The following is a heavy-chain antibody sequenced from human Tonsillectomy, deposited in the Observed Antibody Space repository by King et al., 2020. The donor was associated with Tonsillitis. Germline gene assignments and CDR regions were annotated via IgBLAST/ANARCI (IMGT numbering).Heavy chain of an antibody. CDR1: GGSINSGGYF. D-gene: IGHD2-15*01. V-gene: IGHV4-31*01. Sequence: QLQESGPGLVKPSQTLSLTCTVSGGSINSGGYFWSWIRQHPEQGLEWIGYIDYSGSTYYNPSLQSLVTISVVTSKNQFSLKLSSVTAADTAVYYCARGGTAYFDPWGQGTLVTVSS. J-gene: IGHJ5*02. CDR2: IDYSGST. CDR3: ARGGTAYFDP.